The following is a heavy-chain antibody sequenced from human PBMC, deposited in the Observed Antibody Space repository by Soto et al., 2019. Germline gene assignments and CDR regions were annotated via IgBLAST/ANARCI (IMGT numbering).Heavy chain of an antibody. Sequence: SETLSLTCTVSGAPVSRYYWSWRRQSPGKGLEWIGYLYNTGSTIYNPSLKSRVTISVDTSKNQFSLKLNSMTAADTAVYYCARHNYGSGSTYFDYWGQGTLVTVSS. CDR2: LYNTGST. CDR1: GAPVSRYY. J-gene: IGHJ4*02. V-gene: IGHV4-59*08. D-gene: IGHD3-10*01. CDR3: ARHNYGSGSTYFDY.